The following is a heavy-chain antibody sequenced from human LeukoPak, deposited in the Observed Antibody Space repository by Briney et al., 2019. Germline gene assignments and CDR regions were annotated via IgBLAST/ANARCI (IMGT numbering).Heavy chain of an antibody. CDR2: INWNGGST. Sequence: GGSLRLSCAASGFTFDDYGMSWVRQAPGKGLEWVSGINWNGGSTGYADSVKGRFTISRDSAKNSLYLQMNSLRAEDTALYYCARRYYDILTGYSAEVFDYWGQGTLVTVSS. J-gene: IGHJ4*02. CDR3: ARRYYDILTGYSAEVFDY. D-gene: IGHD3-9*01. CDR1: GFTFDDYG. V-gene: IGHV3-20*04.